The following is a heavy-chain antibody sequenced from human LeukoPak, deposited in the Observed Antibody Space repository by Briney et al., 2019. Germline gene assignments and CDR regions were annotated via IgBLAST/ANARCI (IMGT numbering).Heavy chain of an antibody. V-gene: IGHV3-48*01. J-gene: IGHJ4*02. CDR3: ARDGGYDYVWGSYRNGGYFDY. D-gene: IGHD3-16*02. CDR1: GFTFSSYS. Sequence: GGSLRLSCAASGFTFSSYSMNWVRQAPGKGLEWVSYISSSSSTIYYADSVKGRFTISRDNAKNSLYLQMNSLRAEDTAVYYCARDGGYDYVWGSYRNGGYFDYWGQGTLVTVSS. CDR2: ISSSSSTI.